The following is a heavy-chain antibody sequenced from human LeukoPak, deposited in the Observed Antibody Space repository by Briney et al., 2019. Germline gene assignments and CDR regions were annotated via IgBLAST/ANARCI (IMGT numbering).Heavy chain of an antibody. V-gene: IGHV4-38-2*02. Sequence: SETLSLTCTVSGYSISSGYYWGWIRQPPGKGLEWIGSIYHSGSTYYNPSLKSRVTISVDTSKNQFSLKLSSVTAADTAVYYCARGNTYYYDSSGYNWFDPWGQGTLVTVSS. D-gene: IGHD3-22*01. CDR1: GYSISSGYY. CDR2: IYHSGST. CDR3: ARGNTYYYDSSGYNWFDP. J-gene: IGHJ5*02.